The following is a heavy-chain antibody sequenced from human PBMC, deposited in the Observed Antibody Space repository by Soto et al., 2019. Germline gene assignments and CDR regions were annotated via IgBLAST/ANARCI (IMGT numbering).Heavy chain of an antibody. J-gene: IGHJ4*02. CDR3: ARGPLGSGSLYPPEKFDY. CDR2: TYYRSKWYN. CDR1: GDSVSSNSAA. Sequence: SQTLSLTCVISGDSVSSNSAAWNWIRQSPSRGLEWLGRTYYRSKWYNDYAVSVKSRITINPDTSKNQFSLQLNSVTAEDTAVNYCARGPLGSGSLYPPEKFDYWGQGTLVTVSS. V-gene: IGHV6-1*01. D-gene: IGHD3-10*01.